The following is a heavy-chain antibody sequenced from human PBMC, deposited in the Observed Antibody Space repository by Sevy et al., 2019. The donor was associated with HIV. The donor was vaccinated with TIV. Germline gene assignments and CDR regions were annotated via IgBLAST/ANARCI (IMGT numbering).Heavy chain of an antibody. CDR1: GFTFSSYE. CDR3: ARDLDDNSGYYYGAIDY. CDR2: ISSDGTTI. J-gene: IGHJ4*02. V-gene: IGHV3-48*03. D-gene: IGHD3-22*01. Sequence: GGSLRLSCAASGFTFSSYEMNWVRQAPGKGLELVSYISSDGTTIYYADSVKGRFTISRDNAQNSVSPQMNSLRAEDTAVYYCARDLDDNSGYYYGAIDYWGQGTLVTVSS.